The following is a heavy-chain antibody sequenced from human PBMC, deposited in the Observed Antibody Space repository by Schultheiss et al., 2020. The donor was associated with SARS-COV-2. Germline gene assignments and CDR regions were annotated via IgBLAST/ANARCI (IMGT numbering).Heavy chain of an antibody. CDR1: GGSISSGDYY. D-gene: IGHD3-10*01. CDR2: INHSGST. CDR3: ARESYGSGSYISYYYYGMDV. V-gene: IGHV4-30-4*01. Sequence: SQTLSLTCTVSGGSISSGDYYWSWIRQPPGKGLEWIGEINHSGSTNYNPSLKSRVTISVDTSKNQFSLKLSSVTAADTAVYYCARESYGSGSYISYYYYGMDVWGQGTTVTVSS. J-gene: IGHJ6*02.